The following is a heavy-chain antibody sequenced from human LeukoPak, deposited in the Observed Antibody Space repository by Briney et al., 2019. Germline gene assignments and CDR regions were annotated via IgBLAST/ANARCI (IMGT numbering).Heavy chain of an antibody. CDR3: ASSAPHPID. Sequence: GGSLRLSCAASGFTFSSSWMHWVRQAPGEGLVWVSFTDTDGSSTSYADSVKGRFTISRDNAKNTLYLQMNSLRAEDTAVYYCASSAPHPIDWGQGALVTVSS. CDR1: GFTFSSSW. D-gene: IGHD1-26*01. J-gene: IGHJ4*02. CDR2: TDTDGSST. V-gene: IGHV3-74*01.